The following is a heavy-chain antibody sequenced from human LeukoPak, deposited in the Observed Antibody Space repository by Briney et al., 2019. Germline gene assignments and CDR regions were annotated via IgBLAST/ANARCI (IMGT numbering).Heavy chain of an antibody. CDR1: GFTFGNYG. J-gene: IGHJ6*02. CDR3: AKGGSSSSHYYYGMDV. Sequence: PGGSLRLSCAASGFTFGNYGMSWVRQAPGKGLEWVSAISGSGGSTYCPDPVKGRFTISRDNSKNTLYLQMNSLRAEDTAVYYCAKGGSSSSHYYYGMDVWGQGTTVTVSS. D-gene: IGHD6-6*01. CDR2: ISGSGGST. V-gene: IGHV3-23*01.